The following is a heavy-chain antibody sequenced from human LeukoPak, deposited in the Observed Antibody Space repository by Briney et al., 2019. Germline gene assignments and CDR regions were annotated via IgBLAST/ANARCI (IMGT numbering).Heavy chain of an antibody. CDR3: ARDRPVNDFWSGYFNWYFDL. CDR2: NNPSGGST. Sequence: GASVKVSCKASGYTFTSYYMHWVRQAPGQGLEWMGINNPSGGSTSYAQKFQGRVTMTRDTSTSTVYMELSSLRSEDTAVYYCARDRPVNDFWSGYFNWYFDLWGRGTLVTVSS. J-gene: IGHJ2*01. D-gene: IGHD3-3*01. V-gene: IGHV1-46*01. CDR1: GYTFTSYY.